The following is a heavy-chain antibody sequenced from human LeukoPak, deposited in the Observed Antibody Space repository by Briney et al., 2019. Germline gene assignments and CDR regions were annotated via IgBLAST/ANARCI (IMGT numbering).Heavy chain of an antibody. V-gene: IGHV4-4*09. CDR3: ARRATMLAGGYFDY. D-gene: IGHD5-12*01. J-gene: IGHJ4*02. Sequence: SETLSLTCTVSGCSISSYYLSWIRQPPGKGLEWIGYIYSSGSTSYNPSLKSRITISVDTSKNQFSLKLSSVTAADTAVYYCARRATMLAGGYFDYWGQGTLVTVPS. CDR1: GCSISSYY. CDR2: IYSSGST.